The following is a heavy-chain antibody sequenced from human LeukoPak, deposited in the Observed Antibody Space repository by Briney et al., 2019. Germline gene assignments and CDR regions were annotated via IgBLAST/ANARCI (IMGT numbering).Heavy chain of an antibody. Sequence: GASVKLCCKASGGTFSSYAISWVREAPGQGLEWMGGIILIFGTANYAQKFQSRVTITTDESTSTAYMELSSLRSEDTAVYYCARGFISSGYDIPYYYYYMDVWGKGTTVTVSS. CDR1: GGTFSSYA. V-gene: IGHV1-69*05. J-gene: IGHJ6*03. CDR2: IILIFGTA. CDR3: ARGFISSGYDIPYYYYYMDV. D-gene: IGHD5-12*01.